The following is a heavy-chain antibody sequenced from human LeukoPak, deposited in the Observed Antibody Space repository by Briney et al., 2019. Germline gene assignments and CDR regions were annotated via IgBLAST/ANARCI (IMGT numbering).Heavy chain of an antibody. CDR1: GYTFTNYW. D-gene: IGHD6-13*01. V-gene: IGHV5-51*01. J-gene: IGHJ3*02. CDR2: IYPGDSDT. Sequence: GESLKISCKGSGYTFTNYWIGWVRQMPGKGLEWMGIIYPGDSDTRYSPPFQGQVTISADKSISTAYLQWSSLKASDTAMYYCARLASSWYGDAFDIWGQGTMVTVSS. CDR3: ARLASSWYGDAFDI.